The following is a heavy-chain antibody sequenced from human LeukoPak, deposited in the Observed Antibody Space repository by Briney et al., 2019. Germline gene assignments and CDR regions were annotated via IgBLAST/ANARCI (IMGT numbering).Heavy chain of an antibody. CDR2: IYYSGST. D-gene: IGHD4-17*01. J-gene: IGHJ4*02. CDR3: ASFATVTTNFDY. V-gene: IGHV4-59*01. CDR1: GGPISSYY. Sequence: SETLSLTCTVSGGPISSYYWSWIRQPPGKGLEWIGYIYYSGSTNYNPSLKSRVTISVDTSKNQFSLKLSSVTAADTAVYYCASFATVTTNFDYWGQGTLVTVSS.